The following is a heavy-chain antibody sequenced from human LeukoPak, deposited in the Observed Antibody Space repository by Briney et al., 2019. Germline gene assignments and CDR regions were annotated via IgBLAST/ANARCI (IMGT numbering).Heavy chain of an antibody. CDR3: ARDSDTAMGALGY. J-gene: IGHJ4*02. D-gene: IGHD5-18*01. CDR1: GGSISSYY. Sequence: SETLSLTCTVSGGSISSYYWSWIRQPPGKGLEWIGYTYYSGSTNYNPSLKSRVTISVDTSKNQFSLKLSSVTAADTAVYYCARDSDTAMGALGYWGQGTLVTVSS. V-gene: IGHV4-59*01. CDR2: TYYSGST.